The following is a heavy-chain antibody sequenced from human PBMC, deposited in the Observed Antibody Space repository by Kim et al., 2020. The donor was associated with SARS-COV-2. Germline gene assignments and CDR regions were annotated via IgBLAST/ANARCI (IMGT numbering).Heavy chain of an antibody. CDR2: ISGSGGST. D-gene: IGHD3-16*02. V-gene: IGHV3-23*01. J-gene: IGHJ3*02. Sequence: GGSLRLSCAASGFTFSSYAMSWVRQAPGKGLEWVSAISGSGGSTYYADSVKGRFTISRDNSKNTLYLQMNSLRAEDTAVYYCAKDLTFGGVIVGDAFDIWGQGTMVTVSS. CDR1: GFTFSSYA. CDR3: AKDLTFGGVIVGDAFDI.